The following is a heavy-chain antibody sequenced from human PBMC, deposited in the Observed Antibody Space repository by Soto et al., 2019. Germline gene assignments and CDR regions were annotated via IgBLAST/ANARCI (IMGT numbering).Heavy chain of an antibody. D-gene: IGHD3-10*01. CDR3: ARTDMVRGVVDAFDI. J-gene: IGHJ3*02. CDR1: GGSISSGGYY. CDR2: IYYSGST. Sequence: QVQLQESGPGLVKPSQTLSLTCTVSGGSISSGGYYWSWIRQHPGKGLEWIGYIYYSGSTYYNPSLNSLITISVDTSKNQFSLKLSSVTAADTAVYYCARTDMVRGVVDAFDIWGQGTMVTVSA. V-gene: IGHV4-31*01.